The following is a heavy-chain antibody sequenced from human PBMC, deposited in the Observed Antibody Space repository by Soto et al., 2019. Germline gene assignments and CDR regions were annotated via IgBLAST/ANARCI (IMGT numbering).Heavy chain of an antibody. CDR1: GFTFDDYG. J-gene: IGHJ3*02. CDR2: MNWNGGST. CDR3: ARGSSSSWRHDAFDI. V-gene: IGHV3-20*01. Sequence: GGSLRLSCAASGFTFDDYGMSWVRQAPGKGLEWVSGMNWNGGSTGYADSGKGRLTISRDNPKNSLYLQMNRLRAEDTAVYHCARGSSSSWRHDAFDIWGQGTMVTVSS. D-gene: IGHD6-13*01.